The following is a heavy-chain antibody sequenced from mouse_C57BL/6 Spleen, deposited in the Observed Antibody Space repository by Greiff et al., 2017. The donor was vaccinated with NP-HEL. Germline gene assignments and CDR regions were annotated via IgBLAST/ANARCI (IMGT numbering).Heavy chain of an antibody. CDR3: ARGHYYYGSSYEAMDY. Sequence: QVHVKQPGAELVMPGASVKLSCKASGYTFTSYWMHWVKQRPGQGLEWIGEIDPSDSYTNYNQKFKGKSTLTVDKSSSTAYMQLSSLTSEDSAVYYCARGHYYYGSSYEAMDYWGQGTSVTVSS. CDR2: IDPSDSYT. V-gene: IGHV1-69*01. CDR1: GYTFTSYW. J-gene: IGHJ4*01. D-gene: IGHD1-1*01.